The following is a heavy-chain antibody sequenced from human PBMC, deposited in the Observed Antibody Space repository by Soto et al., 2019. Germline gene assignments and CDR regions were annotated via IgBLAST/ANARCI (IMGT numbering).Heavy chain of an antibody. CDR1: GGSFSGYY. CDR3: ARDSDFCRGYFYY. CDR2: INHSGST. V-gene: IGHV4-34*01. Sequence: PSETLSLTCAVYGGSFSGYYWSWIRQPPGKGLEWIGEINHSGSTNYNPSLKSRVTISVDTSKNQFSLRLSSVTAADTAVYYCARDSDFCRGYFYYWGQGTLVTVSS. J-gene: IGHJ4*02. D-gene: IGHD3-3*01.